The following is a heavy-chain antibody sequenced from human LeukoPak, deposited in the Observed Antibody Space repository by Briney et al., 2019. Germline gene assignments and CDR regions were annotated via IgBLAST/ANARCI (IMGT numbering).Heavy chain of an antibody. J-gene: IGHJ4*02. D-gene: IGHD3-22*01. CDR1: GYTFTSYG. Sequence: ASVKVSCKASGYTFTSYGISWVRQAPGQGLEWMGWINPNSGGTNYAQKFQGRVTMTRDTSISTAYMELSRLRSDDTAVYYCARAPYYYDSSGYQGYWGQGTLVTVSS. V-gene: IGHV1-2*02. CDR3: ARAPYYYDSSGYQGY. CDR2: INPNSGGT.